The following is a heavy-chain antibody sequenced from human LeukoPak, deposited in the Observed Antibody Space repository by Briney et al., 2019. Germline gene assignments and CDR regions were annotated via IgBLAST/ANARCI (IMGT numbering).Heavy chain of an antibody. CDR1: GYTFTSYG. CDR2: ISAYNGNT. D-gene: IGHD3-9*01. Sequence: ASVKVSCKASGYTFTSYGISWVRQAPGQGLEGMGWISAYNGNTNYAQKLQGRVTMTTDTSTSTAYMELRSLRSDDTAVYYCARNVDYDILTGYRTYYFDYWGQGTLVTVSS. CDR3: ARNVDYDILTGYRTYYFDY. V-gene: IGHV1-18*01. J-gene: IGHJ4*02.